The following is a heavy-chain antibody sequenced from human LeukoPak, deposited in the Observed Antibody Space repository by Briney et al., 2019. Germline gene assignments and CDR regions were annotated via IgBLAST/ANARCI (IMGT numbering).Heavy chain of an antibody. CDR2: INHSGST. CDR3: TRQEEYYGSGSFYFDY. CDR1: GGSFSGYY. J-gene: IGHJ4*02. V-gene: IGHV4-34*01. Sequence: SETLSLTCAVYGGSFSGYYWSWIRQPPGKGLEWIGQINHSGSTNYNPSLKSRVTISVDTSKNQFSLKLSSVTAADTAVYYYTRQEEYYGSGSFYFDYWGQGTLVTVSS. D-gene: IGHD3-10*01.